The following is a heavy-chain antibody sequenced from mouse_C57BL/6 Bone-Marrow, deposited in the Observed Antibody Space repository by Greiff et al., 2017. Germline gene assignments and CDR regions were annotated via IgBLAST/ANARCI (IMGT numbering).Heavy chain of an antibody. CDR2: IYPTSGNP. D-gene: IGHD4-1*01. CDR1: GYTFTSYG. V-gene: IGHV1-81*01. CDR3: TRWDAGTD. Sequence: VKLMESGAELARPGASVKLSCKASGYTFTSYGISWVKQRTGQGLEWIGEIYPTSGNPYYNEKFKGKATLTADKSSSTAYMELRSLTSEDSAVYFCTRWDAGTDWGQGTTLTVSS. J-gene: IGHJ2*01.